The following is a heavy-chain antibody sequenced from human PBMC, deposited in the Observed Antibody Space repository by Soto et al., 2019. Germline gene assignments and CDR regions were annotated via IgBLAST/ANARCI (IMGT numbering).Heavy chain of an antibody. D-gene: IGHD1-20*01. CDR3: ATRITLSGLLIPPFDP. CDR2: INHTGGT. Sequence: QVHLQQRGAGLLKPSETLSLTCAVSGGSVNGYYWNWIRQPPGKGLEWIGEINHTGGTHYNPSLKSRLTMSVDTPKNQYSLRLSSVTAAATAIYYSATRITLSGLLIPPFDPWGQGTQVTVSS. J-gene: IGHJ5*02. CDR1: GGSVNGYY. V-gene: IGHV4-34*02.